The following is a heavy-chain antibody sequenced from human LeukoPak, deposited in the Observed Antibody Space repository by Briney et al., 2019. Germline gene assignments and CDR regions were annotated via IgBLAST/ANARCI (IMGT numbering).Heavy chain of an antibody. Sequence: SETLSLTCTVSGGSISSYYWSWVRQPAGKGLEGMGHIYTSGSTNYTPSLKSRVTMSVDTSKTQFSLQLSSATAADTAVYYRARDNEMMSGSYYGMDVWGQGPTVTVSS. V-gene: IGHV4-4*07. J-gene: IGHJ6*02. D-gene: IGHD5-12*01. CDR3: ARDNEMMSGSYYGMDV. CDR2: IYTSGST. CDR1: GGSISSYY.